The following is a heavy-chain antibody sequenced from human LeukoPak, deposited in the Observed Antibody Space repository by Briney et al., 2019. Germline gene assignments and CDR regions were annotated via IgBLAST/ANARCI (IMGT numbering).Heavy chain of an antibody. J-gene: IGHJ3*02. Sequence: SETLSLTCTVSGGSISSSSYYWGWIRQPPGKGLEWIGSIYYSGSTYYNPSLKSRVTISVDTSKNQFSLKLSSVTAADTAVYYCVLVATLRVDIWGQGTMVTVSS. CDR1: GGSISSSSYY. CDR2: IYYSGST. CDR3: VLVATLRVDI. V-gene: IGHV4-39*01. D-gene: IGHD5-12*01.